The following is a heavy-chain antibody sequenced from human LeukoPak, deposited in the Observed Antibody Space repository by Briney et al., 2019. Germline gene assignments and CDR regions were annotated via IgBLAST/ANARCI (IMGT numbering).Heavy chain of an antibody. CDR1: GFTFSSYW. V-gene: IGHV3-7*01. J-gene: IGHJ6*02. CDR2: IKQDGSER. CDR3: ARESSYYGMDV. Sequence: VGSLRLSCAASGFTFSSYWMSWVRQAPGKGLEWVANIKQDGSERYYVDSVKGRFTISRDNAKNSLYLQMNSLRAEDTAVYYCARESSYYGMDVWGQGTTVTVSS. D-gene: IGHD2-2*01.